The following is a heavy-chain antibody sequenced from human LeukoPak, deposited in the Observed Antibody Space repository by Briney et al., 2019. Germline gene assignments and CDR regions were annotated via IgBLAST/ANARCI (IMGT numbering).Heavy chain of an antibody. Sequence: ASVKVSCKASGYTFTSYDINWVRKATGQGLEWMGWMNPNSGNTGYAQKFQGRVTMTRNTSISTAYMELSSLRSEDTAVYYCARSAVGFWSGYLYYYMDVWGKGTTVTVSS. CDR2: MNPNSGNT. J-gene: IGHJ6*03. CDR1: GYTFTSYD. V-gene: IGHV1-8*01. D-gene: IGHD3-3*01. CDR3: ARSAVGFWSGYLYYYMDV.